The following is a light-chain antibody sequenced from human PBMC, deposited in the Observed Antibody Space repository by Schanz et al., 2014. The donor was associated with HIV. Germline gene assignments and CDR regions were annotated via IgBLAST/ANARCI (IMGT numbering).Light chain of an antibody. J-gene: IGLJ2*01. CDR1: SSDVGGYNY. CDR2: DVS. V-gene: IGLV2-14*03. Sequence: QSALTQPASVSGSPGQSITISCTGTSSDVGGYNYVSWYQQHPGKAPKLMIYDVSNRPSGVSNRFSGSKSGNTASLTISGLRAEDEADYYCSSYAGSNNLLFGGGTKLTVL. CDR3: SSYAGSNNLL.